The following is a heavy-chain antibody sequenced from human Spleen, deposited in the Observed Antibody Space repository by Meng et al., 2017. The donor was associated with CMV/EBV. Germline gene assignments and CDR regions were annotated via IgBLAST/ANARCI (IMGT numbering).Heavy chain of an antibody. CDR3: ARVEDDYGEDY. CDR1: GFTFSSYT. J-gene: IGHJ4*02. CDR2: ISSSSTFI. V-gene: IGHV3-21*01. Sequence: GESLKISCAASGFTFSSYTMNWVRQAPGKGLEWVSSISSSSTFIYYADSVKGRFTISRDNAKNSPYLQMNSLRVDDTATYYCARVEDDYGEDYWGQGTLVTVSS. D-gene: IGHD4-17*01.